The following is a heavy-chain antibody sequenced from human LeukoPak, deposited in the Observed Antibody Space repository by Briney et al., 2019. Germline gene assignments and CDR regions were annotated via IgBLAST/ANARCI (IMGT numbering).Heavy chain of an antibody. CDR2: TSSDLNVK. Sequence: SCRASGGTFRNYVIHWVRQAPGKGLEWVAVTSSDLNVKLYADSVKGRFTISRDNSRSTLYLQMNSLRPEDTAIYYCAREGYYGSGSPPSLYFDYWGQGTLVTVSS. V-gene: IGHV3-30-3*01. CDR3: AREGYYGSGSPPSLYFDY. J-gene: IGHJ4*02. D-gene: IGHD3-10*01. CDR1: GGTFRNYV.